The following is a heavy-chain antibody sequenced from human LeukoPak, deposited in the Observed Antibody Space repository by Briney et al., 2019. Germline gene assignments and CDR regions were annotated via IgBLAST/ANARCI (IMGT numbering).Heavy chain of an antibody. V-gene: IGHV4-59*01. Sequence: SETLSLTCAVYGGSFSGYYWTWIRQPPGKGLEWIGYISYSGSSNYNPSLKSRVTMSVDTSKNQFSLKLTSVTAADAAVYYCARYSLVASGWHFDLWGRGTLVTVSS. CDR1: GGSFSGYY. J-gene: IGHJ2*01. CDR3: ARYSLVASGWHFDL. CDR2: ISYSGSS. D-gene: IGHD5-12*01.